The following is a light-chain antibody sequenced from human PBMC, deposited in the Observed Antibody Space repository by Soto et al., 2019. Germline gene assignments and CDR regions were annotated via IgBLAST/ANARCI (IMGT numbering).Light chain of an antibody. CDR1: QNINSY. V-gene: IGKV1-16*01. CDR3: QQYERYNPS. CDR2: DAT. Sequence: DIQMTQSPSSLSASVGDRVTIICRASQNINSYLAWFQQKPGKAPKSLIYDATSLQSGVPSRFSGSGSGTDCSLTSSSLQPEDAATYYCQQYERYNPSFGGGTQLEI. J-gene: IGKJ4*01.